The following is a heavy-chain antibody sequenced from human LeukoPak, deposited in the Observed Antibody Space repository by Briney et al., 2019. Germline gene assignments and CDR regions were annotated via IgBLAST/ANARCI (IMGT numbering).Heavy chain of an antibody. CDR1: GFTFSSCA. D-gene: IGHD1-1*01. Sequence: GGSLRLPCAASGFTFSSCAMSWVRQAPGQGLEWVSAISGSGGSTYYAGSVKGRFTISRDNSKNTLYLQMNSLRAEDTAVYYCAKLGYLEYFDYWGQGTLVTVSS. CDR2: ISGSGGST. V-gene: IGHV3-23*01. J-gene: IGHJ4*02. CDR3: AKLGYLEYFDY.